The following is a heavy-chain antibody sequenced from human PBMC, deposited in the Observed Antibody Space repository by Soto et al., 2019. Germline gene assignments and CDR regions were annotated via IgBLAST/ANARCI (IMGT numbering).Heavy chain of an antibody. Sequence: LSLTCAVYSGSFSGYYWSWIRQPPGKGLEWIGEINHSGSTNYNPSLKSRVTLSVDTSKNQFSLKTSSVTAADTAVYYCARGRYNWNYWGQGTLVTVSS. V-gene: IGHV4-34*01. D-gene: IGHD1-20*01. J-gene: IGHJ4*02. CDR2: INHSGST. CDR1: SGSFSGYY. CDR3: ARGRYNWNY.